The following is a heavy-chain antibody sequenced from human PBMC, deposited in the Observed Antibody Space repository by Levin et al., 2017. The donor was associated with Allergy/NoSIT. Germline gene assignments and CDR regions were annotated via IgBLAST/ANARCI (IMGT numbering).Heavy chain of an antibody. V-gene: IGHV3-7*01. CDR1: GFSFSDYW. CDR2: IKPDGSEK. J-gene: IGHJ3*02. CDR3: ASPYTSDWVFDM. Sequence: GESLKISCAASGFSFSDYWLTWVRQAPGKGLEWVANIKPDGSEKYYADSVTGRFNISRDNAQKSLYLQMKYLSAEDTAVYYCASPYTSDWVFDMWGPGTMVTVS. D-gene: IGHD6-19*01.